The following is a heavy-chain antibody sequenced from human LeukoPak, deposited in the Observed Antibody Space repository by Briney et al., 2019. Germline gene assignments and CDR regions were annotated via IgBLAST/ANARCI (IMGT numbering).Heavy chain of an antibody. J-gene: IGHJ4*02. CDR2: ISGSGGST. CDR3: ARDHDFWSGGGY. Sequence: GGSLRLSXAASGFTFSSDAMSWGRQAPGKGLEWVSAISGSGGSTYYAESVKGRCTISRDNSKNTLYLHMNSLRTEDTAVYYCARDHDFWSGGGYWGQGTLVTVSS. V-gene: IGHV3-23*01. CDR1: GFTFSSDA. D-gene: IGHD3-3*01.